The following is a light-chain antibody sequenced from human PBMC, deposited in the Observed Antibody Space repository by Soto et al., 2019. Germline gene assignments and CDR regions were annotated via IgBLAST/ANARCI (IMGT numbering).Light chain of an antibody. Sequence: EILLTQSPGTLSLSRGERATLSCRASQSVRSSYLAWYQQKPGQAPRLLIYGASSRATGIPDRFSGSGSGTDFTLTINRLEPEDFAVYYCQQFGSSPLTFGGGTKVDIK. CDR1: QSVRSSY. V-gene: IGKV3-20*01. CDR2: GAS. CDR3: QQFGSSPLT. J-gene: IGKJ4*01.